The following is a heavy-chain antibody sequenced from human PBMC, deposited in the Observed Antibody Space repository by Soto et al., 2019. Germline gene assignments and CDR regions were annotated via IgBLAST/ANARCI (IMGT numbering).Heavy chain of an antibody. D-gene: IGHD3-10*01. V-gene: IGHV1-3*01. J-gene: IGHJ4*02. CDR3: ARDMGFALSDY. CDR2: INAGNGNT. CDR1: GYTFTSYA. Sequence: QVQLVQSGAEVKKPGASVKVSCKASGYTFTSYAMHWVRQAPGQRLEWMGWINAGNGNTKYSQKFQVRVTITRDTSASTAYMELSRLRSEDTAVYYCARDMGFALSDYWGQGTLVTVS.